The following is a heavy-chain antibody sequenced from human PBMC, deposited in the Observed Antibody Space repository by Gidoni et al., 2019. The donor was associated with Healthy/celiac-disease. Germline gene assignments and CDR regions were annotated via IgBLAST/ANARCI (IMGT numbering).Heavy chain of an antibody. Sequence: EVQLLESGGGLVQPGGSLRLSCEASGFTFSSYAMSWVRQAPGKGLEWVSTISGSGGSTYYADSVKGRFTISRDNSKNTLYLQMNSLRAEDTAVYYCASDPYYYYGSGGGFDYWGQGTLVTVSS. V-gene: IGHV3-23*01. CDR1: GFTFSSYA. CDR3: ASDPYYYYGSGGGFDY. J-gene: IGHJ4*02. D-gene: IGHD3-10*01. CDR2: ISGSGGST.